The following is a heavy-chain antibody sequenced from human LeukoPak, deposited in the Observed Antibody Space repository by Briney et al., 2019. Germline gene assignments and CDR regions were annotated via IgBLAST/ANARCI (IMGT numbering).Heavy chain of an antibody. CDR3: ARGRSGWHYYYGMDV. D-gene: IGHD6-19*01. Sequence: PSETLSLTCTVSGGSISSSSYYWGWIRQPPGKGLEWIGSIYYSGSTYYNPSLKSRVTISVDTSKNQFSLKLSSVTAAGTAVYYCARGRSGWHYYYGMDVWGQGTTVTVSS. J-gene: IGHJ6*02. V-gene: IGHV4-39*07. CDR2: IYYSGST. CDR1: GGSISSSSYY.